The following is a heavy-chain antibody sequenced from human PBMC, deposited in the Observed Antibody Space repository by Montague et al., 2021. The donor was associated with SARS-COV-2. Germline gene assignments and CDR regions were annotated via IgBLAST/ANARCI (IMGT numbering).Heavy chain of an antibody. CDR3: ARTSASSDY. J-gene: IGHJ4*02. V-gene: IGHV6-1*01. Sequence: CAISGDSVSMNSAAWNWVRQSPSRRLERLGRTYYRSKWYNDYAVSVKSRITINPDTSKNQISLQLNSVTPEDTAVYYCARTSASSDYWGQGTLVTVSS. CDR1: GDSVSMNSAA. D-gene: IGHD1-26*01. CDR2: TYYRSKWYN.